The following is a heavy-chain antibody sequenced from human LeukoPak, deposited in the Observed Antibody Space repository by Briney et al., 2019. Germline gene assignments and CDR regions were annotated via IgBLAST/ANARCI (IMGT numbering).Heavy chain of an antibody. Sequence: SETLSLTCAVYGGSFSGYYWSWIRQPPGKGLEWIGEINHSGSTNYNPSLKSRVTISVDTSKNQFSLKLSSVTAADTAVYYCARSPSGYRFDSWGQGTLVTVSS. V-gene: IGHV4-34*01. J-gene: IGHJ4*02. CDR2: INHSGST. CDR3: ARSPSGYRFDS. D-gene: IGHD3-22*01. CDR1: GGSFSGYY.